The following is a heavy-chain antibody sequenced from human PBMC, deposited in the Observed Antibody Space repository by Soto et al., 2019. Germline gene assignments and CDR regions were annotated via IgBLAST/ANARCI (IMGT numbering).Heavy chain of an antibody. V-gene: IGHV3-23*01. J-gene: IGHJ4*02. CDR1: GFTFSSYA. CDR2: ISGSGGST. D-gene: IGHD2-2*02. CDR3: AKEGGDIVVVPAAISHSSGWDY. Sequence: GSLRLSCAASGFTFSSYAMSWVRQAPGKGLEWVSAISGSGGSTYYADSVKGRFTISRDNSKNTLYLQMNSLRAEDTAVYYCAKEGGDIVVVPAAISHSSGWDYWGQGTLVTVSS.